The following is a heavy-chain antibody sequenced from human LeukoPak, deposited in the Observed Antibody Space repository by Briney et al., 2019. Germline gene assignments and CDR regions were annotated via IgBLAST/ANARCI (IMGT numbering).Heavy chain of an antibody. J-gene: IGHJ4*02. V-gene: IGHV1-2*02. CDR2: INPNSGGT. CDR1: GYTFTGYY. Sequence: ASVKVSCKASGYTFTGYYMHWVRQAPGQGLEWMGWINPNSGGTNYAQKFQGRVTMTRDTSISTAYMELSRLRSDGTAVYYCARPVDYYGSGSPTEDYWGQGTLVTVSS. CDR3: ARPVDYYGSGSPTEDY. D-gene: IGHD3-10*01.